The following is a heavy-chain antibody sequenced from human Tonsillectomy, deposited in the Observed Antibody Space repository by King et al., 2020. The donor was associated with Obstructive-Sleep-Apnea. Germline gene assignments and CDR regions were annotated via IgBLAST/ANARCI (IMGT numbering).Heavy chain of an antibody. CDR3: AGDLDGIVVVAPANYQYYGMDV. V-gene: IGHV1-69*01. J-gene: IGHJ6*02. D-gene: IGHD2-2*01. CDR1: GGTFSSYA. CDR2: IIPIFGTA. Sequence: VQLVESGAEVKKPGSSVKVSCKASGGTFSSYAISWVRQAPGQGLEWMGGIIPIFGTANYAQKFQGRVTITADESTSTAYMGLSSLRSEDTAVYYCAGDLDGIVVVAPANYQYYGMDVWGQGTTVTVSS.